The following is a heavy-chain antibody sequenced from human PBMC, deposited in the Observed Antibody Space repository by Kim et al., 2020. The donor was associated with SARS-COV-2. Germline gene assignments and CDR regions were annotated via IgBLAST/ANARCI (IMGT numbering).Heavy chain of an antibody. CDR3: ATSGGSYETWYFDL. CDR1: GYTLTELS. CDR2: FDPEDGET. D-gene: IGHD1-26*01. V-gene: IGHV1-24*01. J-gene: IGHJ2*01. Sequence: ASVKVSCKVSGYTLTELSMHWVRQAPGKGLEWMGGFDPEDGETIYAQKFQGRVTMTEDTSTDTAYMELSSLRSEDTAVYYCATSGGSYETWYFDLWGRGTLVTVSS.